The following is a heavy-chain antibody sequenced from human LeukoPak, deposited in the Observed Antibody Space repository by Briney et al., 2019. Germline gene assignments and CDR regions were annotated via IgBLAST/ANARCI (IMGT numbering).Heavy chain of an antibody. CDR2: INHSGST. V-gene: IGHV4-34*01. J-gene: IGHJ5*02. CDR1: GGSFSGYY. D-gene: IGHD3-10*01. CDR3: ARGSPYGRNWFDP. Sequence: PSETLSLTCAVYGGSFSGYYWSWIRQPPGKGLEWIGEINHSGSTNYNPSLKSRVTISIDTSKNQFSLKLSSVTAADTAVYYCARGSPYGRNWFDPWGQGTLVTVSS.